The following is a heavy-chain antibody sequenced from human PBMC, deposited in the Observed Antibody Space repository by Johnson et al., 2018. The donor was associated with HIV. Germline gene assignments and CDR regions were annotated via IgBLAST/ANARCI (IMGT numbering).Heavy chain of an antibody. CDR1: GFTISNNY. V-gene: IGHV3-66*01. CDR3: AREGATIEGRSTFDF. J-gene: IGHJ3*01. Sequence: EQLVESGGGLVQPGGSLRLSCAASGFTISNNYMSWVRQAPGKGLEWVSVIYSGGSTYYADSVTGRFTISRDISKNTLYLQMNSLRAEDTAVYYCAREGATIEGRSTFDFWGRGTMVTVSS. CDR2: IYSGGST. D-gene: IGHD5-24*01.